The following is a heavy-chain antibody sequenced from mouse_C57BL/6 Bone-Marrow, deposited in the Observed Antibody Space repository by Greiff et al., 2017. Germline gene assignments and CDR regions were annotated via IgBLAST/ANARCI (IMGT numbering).Heavy chain of an antibody. CDR2: FYPGSGSI. CDR1: GYTFTEYT. Sequence: VQLQQSGAELVKPGASVKLSCKASGYTFTEYTIHWVKQRSGQGLEWIGWFYPGSGSIKYNEKFKDKATLTADKSSSTGYMELSRLTSEDSAVXFCARHERDYDHGDYAMDYWGQGTSVTVSS. V-gene: IGHV1-62-2*01. CDR3: ARHERDYDHGDYAMDY. D-gene: IGHD2-4*01. J-gene: IGHJ4*01.